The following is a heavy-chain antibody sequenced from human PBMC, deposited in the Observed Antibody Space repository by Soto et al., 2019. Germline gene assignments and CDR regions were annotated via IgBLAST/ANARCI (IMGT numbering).Heavy chain of an antibody. Sequence: GGSLRLSCVASGFTFTNYELNWVRQAPGKGLEWVSYISRSGGTIYYTDSVKGRFTISRDNAKNSLFMQMNSLRVEDTAVYYCVRGGIDYWGQGTLVTVSS. CDR2: ISRSGGTI. CDR1: GFTFTNYE. CDR3: VRGGIDY. D-gene: IGHD3-16*01. V-gene: IGHV3-48*03. J-gene: IGHJ4*02.